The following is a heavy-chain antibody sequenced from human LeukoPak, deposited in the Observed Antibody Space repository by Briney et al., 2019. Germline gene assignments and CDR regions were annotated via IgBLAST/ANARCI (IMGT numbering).Heavy chain of an antibody. V-gene: IGHV1-69*13. CDR3: ARFGAAGTGGMVDY. CDR2: IIPIFGTA. J-gene: IGHJ4*02. Sequence: SVKVSCKASGGTFSSYAISWVRRAPGQGLEWMGGIIPIFGTANYAQKFQGRVTITADESTSTAYMELSSLRSEDTAVYYCARFGAAGTGGMVDYWGQGTLVTVSS. D-gene: IGHD6-13*01. CDR1: GGTFSSYA.